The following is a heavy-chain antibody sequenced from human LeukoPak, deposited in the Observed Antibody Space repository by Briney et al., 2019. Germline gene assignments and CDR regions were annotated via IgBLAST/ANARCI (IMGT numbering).Heavy chain of an antibody. J-gene: IGHJ4*02. D-gene: IGHD3-3*01. Sequence: PSETLSLTCAVYGGSFSSYYWSWIRQPPGKGLEWIGYIYYSGSTNYNPSLKSRVTISVDTSKNQFSLKLSSVTAADTAVYYCARFREWDFWSGPNRYYFDYWGQGTLVTVSS. CDR3: ARFREWDFWSGPNRYYFDY. CDR1: GGSFSSYY. CDR2: IYYSGST. V-gene: IGHV4-59*01.